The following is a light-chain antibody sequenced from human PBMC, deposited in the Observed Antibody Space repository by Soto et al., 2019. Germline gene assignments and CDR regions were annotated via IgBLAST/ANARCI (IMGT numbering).Light chain of an antibody. J-gene: IGLJ3*02. CDR2: GDN. CDR3: QSYDTSRFGLM. V-gene: IGLV1-40*01. CDR1: NSSIGTGYG. Sequence: QSVMTQPPSVTGAPGQRVTISCTWNNSSIGTGYGVHWYQQFPGTAPRLLTYGDNNRPSGVPDRFSGSKSGTSASLAITGLQAQDEAESYCQSYDTSRFGLMFGGGTKLTVL.